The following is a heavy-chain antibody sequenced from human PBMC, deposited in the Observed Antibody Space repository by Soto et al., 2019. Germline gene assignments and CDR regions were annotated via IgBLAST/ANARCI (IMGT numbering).Heavy chain of an antibody. CDR1: GFTFSSYG. Sequence: QVQLVESGGGVVQPGRSLRLSCAASGFTFSSYGMHWVRQAPGKGLEWVAVIWDDGSNKYYADSVKGRFTISRDNSKNTLYLQMNSLRAEDTAVYYCARGTPMVRGVRTFDIWGQGTMVTVSS. J-gene: IGHJ3*02. CDR2: IWDDGSNK. D-gene: IGHD3-10*01. V-gene: IGHV3-33*01. CDR3: ARGTPMVRGVRTFDI.